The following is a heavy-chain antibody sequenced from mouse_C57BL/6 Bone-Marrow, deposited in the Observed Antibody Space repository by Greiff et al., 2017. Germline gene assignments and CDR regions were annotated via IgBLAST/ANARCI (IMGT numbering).Heavy chain of an antibody. CDR3: AGQAGSGYPRYCAIDY. Sequence: QVQLQQSGPGLVAPSPSLSIPCTASGFSLTSYGVHWVRQPPGKGLEWLGVIWRDGSTTYNSALKSRLSISKDNSRRQVFLKMNSLQTDDTAMYYGAGQAGSGYPRYCAIDYWGQGTSVTVSS. D-gene: IGHD1-1*01. CDR2: IWRDGST. J-gene: IGHJ4*01. CDR1: GFSLTSYG. V-gene: IGHV2-6-1*01.